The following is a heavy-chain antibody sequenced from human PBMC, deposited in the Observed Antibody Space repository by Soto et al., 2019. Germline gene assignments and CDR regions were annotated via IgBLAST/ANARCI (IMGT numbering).Heavy chain of an antibody. D-gene: IGHD6-19*01. J-gene: IGHJ4*02. V-gene: IGHV3-33*01. CDR1: GFTFSSYG. CDR3: ARVGSISGWYDY. CDR2: IWYDGSNK. Sequence: QVQLVEYGGGVVQPGRSLRLSCAASGFTFSSYGMHWVRQAPGKGLEWVAVIWYDGSNKYYADSVKCRFTISRDNSKNTLYLQMNSLRAEDTAVYYCARVGSISGWYDYWGQGTLVTVSS.